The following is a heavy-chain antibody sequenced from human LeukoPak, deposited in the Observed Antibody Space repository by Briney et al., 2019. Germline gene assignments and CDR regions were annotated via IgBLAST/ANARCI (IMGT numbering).Heavy chain of an antibody. V-gene: IGHV1-8*02. CDR1: GGTFSSYA. D-gene: IGHD3-10*01. CDR3: ARAVRGVNFFVY. J-gene: IGHJ4*02. Sequence: ASVKVSCKASGGTFSSYAINWVRQATGQGLEWMGWMNPNSGNTGYAQKFQGRVTMTRNTSISTAYMELSSLRSEDTAVYYCARAVRGVNFFVYWGQGTLVTVSS. CDR2: MNPNSGNT.